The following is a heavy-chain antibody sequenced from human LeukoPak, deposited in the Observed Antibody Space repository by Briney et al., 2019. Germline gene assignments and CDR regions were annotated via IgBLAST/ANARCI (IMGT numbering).Heavy chain of an antibody. Sequence: ASAKVSCKASGYTFTGYYMHWVRQAPGQGLEWMGWINPNSGGTNYAQKFQGRVTMTRDTSISTAYMELSRLRSDDTAVYCCAREVGKYSYGSSLRFDYWGQGTLVTVSS. D-gene: IGHD5-18*01. J-gene: IGHJ4*02. CDR1: GYTFTGYY. CDR2: INPNSGGT. V-gene: IGHV1-2*02. CDR3: AREVGKYSYGSSLRFDY.